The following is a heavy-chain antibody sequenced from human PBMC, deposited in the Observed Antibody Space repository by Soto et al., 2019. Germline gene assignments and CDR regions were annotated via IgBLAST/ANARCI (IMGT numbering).Heavy chain of an antibody. J-gene: IGHJ4*02. CDR1: GFTFSSCW. CDR3: ARGSRPQFYGDYGDYFDY. D-gene: IGHD4-17*01. CDR2: IKQDGSEK. V-gene: IGHV3-7*03. Sequence: EVQLVESGGGLVQPGGSLRLSCAASGFTFSSCWMSWVRQAPGKGLAWVANIKQDGSEKYYVDSVKGRFTISRDNAKNSLYLQMNSLRAEDTAVYYCARGSRPQFYGDYGDYFDYWGQGTLVTVSS.